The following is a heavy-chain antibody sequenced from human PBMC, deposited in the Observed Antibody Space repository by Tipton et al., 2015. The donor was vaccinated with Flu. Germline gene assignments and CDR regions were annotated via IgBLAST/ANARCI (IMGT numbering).Heavy chain of an antibody. D-gene: IGHD2-2*01. CDR3: ARDVPATPAAIRD. CDR1: SGPVRSGYYY. Sequence: TLSLTCTVSSGPVRSGYYYWSWIRQPPGRPLEWIGYLYYSGTTSYNPSLKSRVTISVDTSKTQLSLKLTSVTAADTAVYYCARDVPATPAAIRDWGQGTLVTVSS. CDR2: LYYSGTT. J-gene: IGHJ4*02. V-gene: IGHV4-61*01.